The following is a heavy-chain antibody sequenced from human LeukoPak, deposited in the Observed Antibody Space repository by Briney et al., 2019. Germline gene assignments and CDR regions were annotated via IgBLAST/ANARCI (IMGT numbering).Heavy chain of an antibody. V-gene: IGHV3-33*06. CDR1: GFTFSDYY. CDR3: AEDLRQPVRAGGYFDY. Sequence: GGSLRLSCAASGFTFSDYYMSWVRQAPGKGLEWVAVIWYDGSNKYYADSVKGRFTISRDNSKNTLYLQMNSLRAEDTAVYYCAEDLRQPVRAGGYFDYWGQGTLVTVSS. CDR2: IWYDGSNK. D-gene: IGHD6-6*01. J-gene: IGHJ4*02.